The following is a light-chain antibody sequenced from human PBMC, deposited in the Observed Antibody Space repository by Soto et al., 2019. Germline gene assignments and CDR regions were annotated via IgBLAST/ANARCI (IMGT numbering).Light chain of an antibody. J-gene: IGLJ2*01. Sequence: QSVLTQPASVSGSPGQSIPISCTGTSSDIGGYNYISWYQQLPGKAPKFIIYDVRNRPSGVSNRFSGSRSGNTASLTISGLQAEDEADYYCSSYTRSSTVIFGGGTKLTVL. V-gene: IGLV2-14*01. CDR1: SSDIGGYNY. CDR3: SSYTRSSTVI. CDR2: DVR.